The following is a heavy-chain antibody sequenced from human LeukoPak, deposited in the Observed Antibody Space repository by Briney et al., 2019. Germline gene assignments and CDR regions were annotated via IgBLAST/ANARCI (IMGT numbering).Heavy chain of an antibody. D-gene: IGHD5-12*01. CDR3: ARGHHGMDV. J-gene: IGHJ6*02. CDR1: GFGFRNYW. Sequence: GGSLRLSCAASGFGFRNYWMSCVRQAPGKGLEWVANINQNASEKNYVDSVKGRFIISRDNAKNSLYLQMNSLRAEDTAVYYCARGHHGMDVWGQGTTVTVSS. CDR2: INQNASEK. V-gene: IGHV3-7*05.